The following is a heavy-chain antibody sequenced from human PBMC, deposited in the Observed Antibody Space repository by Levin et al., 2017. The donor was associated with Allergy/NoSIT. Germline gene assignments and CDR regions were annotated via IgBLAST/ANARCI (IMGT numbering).Heavy chain of an antibody. CDR1: GGSMNTSSYD. Sequence: SQTLSLTCSVSGGSMNTSSYDWAWIRQPPGKGLEWIGTIYYSGSTYYNPSLKSRVTISVDTSKNQSSLKLSSVTAADTAVYYCATRGYWGQGTLVTVSS. V-gene: IGHV4-39*01. CDR2: IYYSGST. D-gene: IGHD3-16*01. CDR3: ATRGY. J-gene: IGHJ4*02.